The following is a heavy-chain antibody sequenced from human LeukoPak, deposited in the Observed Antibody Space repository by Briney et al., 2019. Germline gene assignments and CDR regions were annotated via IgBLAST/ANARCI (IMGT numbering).Heavy chain of an antibody. CDR1: GGSFSGYY. D-gene: IGHD3-9*01. CDR2: INHSGST. J-gene: IGHJ4*02. CDR3: ARGGYYDILTGTLYYFDY. Sequence: PAETLSHTCAVYGGSFSGYYWSWIRQPPGKGLEWIGEINHSGSTNYNPSLKSRVTISVDTSKNQFSLKLSSVTAADTAVYYCARGGYYDILTGTLYYFDYWGQGTLVTVSS. V-gene: IGHV4-34*01.